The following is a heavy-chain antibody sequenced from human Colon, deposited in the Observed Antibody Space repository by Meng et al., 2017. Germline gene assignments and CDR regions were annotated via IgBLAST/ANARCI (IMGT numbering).Heavy chain of an antibody. D-gene: IGHD5-12*01. V-gene: IGHV4-34*01. J-gene: IGHJ5*02. CDR3: ARGRYSGYLP. CDR1: GGSFSGYY. Sequence: VHLQPVSASLLMPSASLSLTCAVYGGSFSGYYWSWIRQPPGKGLKRYGEINHSGSTNYNPSLKSRVTISVDTSKNQFSLKLSYVTAADTAVYYCARGRYSGYLPWGQGTLVTVSS. CDR2: INHSGST.